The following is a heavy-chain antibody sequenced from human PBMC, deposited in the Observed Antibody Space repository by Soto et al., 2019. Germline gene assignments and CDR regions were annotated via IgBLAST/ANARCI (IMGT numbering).Heavy chain of an antibody. CDR1: GYTLTELS. J-gene: IGHJ6*02. V-gene: IGHV1-24*01. CDR2: FDPEDGET. CDR3: ATQPGYYGDYENYYYYGMDV. D-gene: IGHD4-17*01. Sequence: ASVKVSCKVSGYTLTELSMHWVRQAPGKRLEWMGGFDPEDGETIYAQKFQGRVTMTEDTSTDTAYMELSSLRSEDTAVYYCATQPGYYGDYENYYYYGMDVGGQGPRVTVSS.